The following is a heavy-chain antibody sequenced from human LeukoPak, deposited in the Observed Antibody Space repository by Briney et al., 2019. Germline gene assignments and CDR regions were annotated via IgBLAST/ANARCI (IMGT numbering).Heavy chain of an antibody. CDR2: IHYSGST. V-gene: IGHV4-59*01. CDR3: ARHYYYMDV. CDR1: GGSISSYY. J-gene: IGHJ6*03. Sequence: PSETLSLTCTVSGGSISSYYWSWIRQPPGKGLEWIGYIHYSGSTNYNPSLKSRVTISVDMSKNQFSLKLSSVTAADTAVYYCARHYYYMDVWGKGTTVTVSS.